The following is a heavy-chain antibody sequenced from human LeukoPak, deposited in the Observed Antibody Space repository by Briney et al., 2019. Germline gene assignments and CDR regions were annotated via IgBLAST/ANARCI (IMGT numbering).Heavy chain of an antibody. D-gene: IGHD5-18*01. CDR3: ARDRHGYSYGFHRGYSDNNYMDV. V-gene: IGHV3-48*03. CDR1: GFTFSSYE. J-gene: IGHJ6*03. Sequence: GGSLRLSCAASGFTFSSYEMNWVRQAPGKGLEWVSYISSSGSTIYYADSVKGRFTISRDNAKNSLYLQMNSLRAEDTAVYYCARDRHGYSYGFHRGYSDNNYMDVWGKGTTVTISS. CDR2: ISSSGSTI.